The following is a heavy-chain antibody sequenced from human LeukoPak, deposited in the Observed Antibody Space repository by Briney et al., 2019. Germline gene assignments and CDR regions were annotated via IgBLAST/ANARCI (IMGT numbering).Heavy chain of an antibody. CDR2: IWYDGSNK. J-gene: IGHJ4*02. CDR3: ASGTRKGTPSPTNFDY. D-gene: IGHD1-26*01. CDR1: GFTFSSYG. Sequence: PGGSLRLSCAASGFTFSSYGMHWVRQAPGKGLEWVAVIWYDGSNKYYADSVKGRFTISRDNSKNTLYLQMNSLRAEDTAVYYCASGTRKGTPSPTNFDYWGQGTLVTISS. V-gene: IGHV3-30*19.